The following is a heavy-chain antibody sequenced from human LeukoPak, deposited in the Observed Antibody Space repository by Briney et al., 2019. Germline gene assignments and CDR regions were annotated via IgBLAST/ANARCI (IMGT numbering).Heavy chain of an antibody. D-gene: IGHD5-18*01. CDR1: GFTFSSYW. Sequence: GGSLRLSCAASGFTFSSYWMSWVRQAPGKGLEWVANIKQDGSEKYYVDSVKGRFTISRDNAKSSLYLQMNSLRAEDTAVYYCARIGRGLGGYSYGYWYYYYGMDVWGKGTTVTVSS. V-gene: IGHV3-7*03. CDR3: ARIGRGLGGYSYGYWYYYYGMDV. J-gene: IGHJ6*04. CDR2: IKQDGSEK.